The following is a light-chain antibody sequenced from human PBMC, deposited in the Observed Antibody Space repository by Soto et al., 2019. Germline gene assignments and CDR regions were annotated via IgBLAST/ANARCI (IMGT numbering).Light chain of an antibody. V-gene: IGLV6-57*04. CDR3: QSYDSSNRV. CDR2: EDN. J-gene: IGLJ3*02. Sequence: NFMLTQPHSVSESPGKTVTISCTRSSGSIASNYVQWYQQRPGRAPTTVISEDNQRPSGVPGRFSGSIDSSSNSASLTISGLQTEDEADYYCQSYDSSNRVFGGGTKLTDL. CDR1: SGSIASNY.